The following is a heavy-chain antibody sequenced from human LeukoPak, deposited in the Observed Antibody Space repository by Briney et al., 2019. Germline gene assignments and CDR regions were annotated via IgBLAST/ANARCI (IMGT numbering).Heavy chain of an antibody. D-gene: IGHD6-19*01. CDR2: VSYDGSNK. Sequence: GGSLRLSCAASGFTFSSYGMHWVRQAPGKGLEWVAVVSYDGSNKYYADSVKGLFTISRDNSKSTLYLQMNSLRAEDTAVYYCAKEDRWGYGSGWYGHTDCWGQGTLVTVSS. V-gene: IGHV3-30*18. CDR3: AKEDRWGYGSGWYGHTDC. J-gene: IGHJ4*02. CDR1: GFTFSSYG.